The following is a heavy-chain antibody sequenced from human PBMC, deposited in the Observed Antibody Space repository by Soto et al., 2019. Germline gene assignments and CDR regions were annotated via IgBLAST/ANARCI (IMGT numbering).Heavy chain of an antibody. D-gene: IGHD2-15*01. CDR2: IYPGDSDT. V-gene: IGHV5-51*01. CDR1: GYSFTSYW. Sequence: PGESLKISCKGSGYSFTSYWIGWVRQMPGKGLEWMGIIYPGDSDTRYSPSFQGQATISADKSISTAYLQWSSLKASDTAMYYCARSGDGVVVVAATLPYYGMDVWGQGTTVTVSS. CDR3: ARSGDGVVVVAATLPYYGMDV. J-gene: IGHJ6*02.